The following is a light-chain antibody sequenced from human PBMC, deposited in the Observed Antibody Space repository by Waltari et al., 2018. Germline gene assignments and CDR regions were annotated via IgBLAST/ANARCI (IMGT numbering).Light chain of an antibody. J-gene: IGKJ3*01. V-gene: IGKV1-39*01. CDR2: AAS. Sequence: DIQMTQSPSSLSASVGARVTISCRASQTISIYLNWFQQKPGKAPKLLIYAASSLQSGVPSRFSGSGSGTDFTLTISSLQPEDFATYYCQHSYSTPPFTFGPGTKVDSK. CDR3: QHSYSTPPFT. CDR1: QTISIY.